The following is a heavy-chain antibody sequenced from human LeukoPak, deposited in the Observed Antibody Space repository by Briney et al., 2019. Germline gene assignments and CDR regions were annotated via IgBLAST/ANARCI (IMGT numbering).Heavy chain of an antibody. CDR1: GFTFSNYD. CDR2: IWYDGSNE. Sequence: GRSLRLSCAASGFTFSNYDMQWVRQAPGKGLEWVAVIWYDGSNEDYADSVKGRFTISRDNSKNTLYLQMNSLRAEDTAVYYCARTMMTATVDYWGQGTLVTVSS. J-gene: IGHJ4*02. CDR3: ARTMMTATVDY. V-gene: IGHV3-33*01. D-gene: IGHD3-22*01.